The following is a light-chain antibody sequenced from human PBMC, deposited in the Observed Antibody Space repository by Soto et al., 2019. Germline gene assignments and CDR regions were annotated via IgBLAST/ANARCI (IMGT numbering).Light chain of an antibody. CDR2: GAF. Sequence: EVVLTHSPGTLSLSPGERATLSCRASQSVSSYYLAWYQQKPGQPPRLLIYGAFSRATGIPDRFSGSGSGTDFTLTISRLEPEDFAVYYCQQYGSSPPLSFGGGTKV. J-gene: IGKJ4*01. CDR1: QSVSSYY. CDR3: QQYGSSPPLS. V-gene: IGKV3-20*01.